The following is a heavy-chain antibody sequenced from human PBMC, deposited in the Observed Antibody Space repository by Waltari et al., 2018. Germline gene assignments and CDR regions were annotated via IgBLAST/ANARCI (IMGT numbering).Heavy chain of an antibody. CDR2: INHSGST. J-gene: IGHJ4*02. V-gene: IGHV4-34*01. Sequence: QVQLQQWGAGLLKPSETLSLTCAVYGGSFSGYYWSWIRQPPGKGLEWIGEINHSGSTNYNPSLKSRVTISVDTSKNQFSLKLSSVTAADTAVYYCARGLRIAAADGGAPFDYWGQGTLVTVSS. D-gene: IGHD6-13*01. CDR1: GGSFSGYY. CDR3: ARGLRIAAADGGAPFDY.